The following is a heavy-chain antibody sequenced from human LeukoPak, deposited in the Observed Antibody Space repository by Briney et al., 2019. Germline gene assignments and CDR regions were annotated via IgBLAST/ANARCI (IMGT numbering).Heavy chain of an antibody. CDR1: GFTFSSYA. V-gene: IGHV3-23*01. J-gene: IGHJ4*02. CDR2: ISGSGGST. Sequence: PGGSLRLSCAASGFTFSSYAMSWVRQAPGKGLEWVSAISGSGGSTYYADSVKGRFTISRDNSKNTLYLQMNSLRAEDTAVYYCARDSIVCYDSSGYYLSYWGQGTLVTVSS. CDR3: ARDSIVCYDSSGYYLSY. D-gene: IGHD3-22*01.